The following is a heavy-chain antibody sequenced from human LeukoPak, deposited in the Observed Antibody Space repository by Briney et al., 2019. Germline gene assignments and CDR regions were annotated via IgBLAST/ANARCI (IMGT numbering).Heavy chain of an antibody. Sequence: GESLKISCTGSGYTFRSYWIGWVRQMPGKGLEWMGIIYPDDSDTRYSPSFQGQVTISADKSVRTAYLQWSSLKASDTAMYYCARPNITSYYDSRGYDAFDVWGQGTMVTVSS. J-gene: IGHJ3*01. CDR2: IYPDDSDT. V-gene: IGHV5-51*01. D-gene: IGHD3-22*01. CDR3: ARPNITSYYDSRGYDAFDV. CDR1: GYTFRSYW.